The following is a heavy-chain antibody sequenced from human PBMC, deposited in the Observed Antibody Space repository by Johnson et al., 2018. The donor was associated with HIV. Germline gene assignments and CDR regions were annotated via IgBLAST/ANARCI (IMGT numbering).Heavy chain of an antibody. CDR1: GFTVSSNY. Sequence: VQLVESGGGLVQPGGSLRLSCAASGFTVSSNYMSWVRQAPGKGLEWVSRIYSDSRTYYADSVKGKLTISRDNSKNTLYVEMNSLRVEDTAVYYCAKVGRMTTVVTPVDAFDIWGQGTKVTVSS. D-gene: IGHD4-23*01. V-gene: IGHV3-66*01. J-gene: IGHJ3*02. CDR2: IYSDSRT. CDR3: AKVGRMTTVVTPVDAFDI.